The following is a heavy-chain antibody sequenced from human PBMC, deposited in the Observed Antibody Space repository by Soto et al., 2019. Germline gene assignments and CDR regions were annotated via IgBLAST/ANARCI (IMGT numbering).Heavy chain of an antibody. J-gene: IGHJ4*02. V-gene: IGHV2-5*02. D-gene: IGHD1-1*01. CDR3: ARSDSATGTTFGY. CDR2: IYWDDDK. CDR1: GFSLSSSGVG. Sequence: QITLKESGPTQVKPTQTLTLTCTVSGFSLSSSGVGVGWIRQPPGKALEWLALIYWDDDKRYSPSLKTWLTVSWDSXKNQVVPTMTDMDPADTATYFCARSDSATGTTFGYWGQGTLVTVPS.